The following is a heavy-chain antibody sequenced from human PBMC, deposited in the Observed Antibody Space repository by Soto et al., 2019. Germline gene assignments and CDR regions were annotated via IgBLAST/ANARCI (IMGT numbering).Heavy chain of an antibody. CDR3: ASSTHYSSGWPRTYYYYGMDV. D-gene: IGHD6-19*01. Sequence: ASVKVSFKASGYTFTSYGISWVRQAPGQGLEWMGWISAYNGNTNYAQKLQGRVTMTTDTSTSTAYMELRSLRSDDTAVYYCASSTHYSSGWPRTYYYYGMDVWGQGTTVTVSS. V-gene: IGHV1-18*01. J-gene: IGHJ6*02. CDR2: ISAYNGNT. CDR1: GYTFTSYG.